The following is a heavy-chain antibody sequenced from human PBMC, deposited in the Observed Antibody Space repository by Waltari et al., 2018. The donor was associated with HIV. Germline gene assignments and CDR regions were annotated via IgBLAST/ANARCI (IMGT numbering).Heavy chain of an antibody. V-gene: IGHV4-39*01. D-gene: IGHD2-21*01. J-gene: IGHJ5*02. CDR2: FYSSGVS. CDR3: ASGLPGRSVDL. Sequence: QLQLQESGPGLVKPSETLSLTCSVSGGSIRTSSHFWGWFRQTPGKGLEWIGNFYSSGVSYFNPSLKSRLTMSVLASKSQLALRWNSVTAADTGLYFCASGLPGRSVDLWGQGTLVTVSS. CDR1: GGSIRTSSHF.